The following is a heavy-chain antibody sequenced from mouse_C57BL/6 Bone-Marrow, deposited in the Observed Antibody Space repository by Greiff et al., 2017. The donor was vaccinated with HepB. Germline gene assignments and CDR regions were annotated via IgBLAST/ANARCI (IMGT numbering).Heavy chain of an antibody. CDR1: GYAFSSPW. V-gene: IGHV1-82*01. Sequence: QVQLQQSGPELVKPGASVKISCKASGYAFSSPWMNWVKQRPGKGLEWIGRIYPGDGDTNYNGKFKGKATLTADKSSSTAYMQLSSLTSEDSAVYFCARGREKLHYGNYGYFDYWGQGTTLTVSS. CDR2: IYPGDGDT. CDR3: ARGREKLHYGNYGYFDY. J-gene: IGHJ2*01. D-gene: IGHD2-1*01.